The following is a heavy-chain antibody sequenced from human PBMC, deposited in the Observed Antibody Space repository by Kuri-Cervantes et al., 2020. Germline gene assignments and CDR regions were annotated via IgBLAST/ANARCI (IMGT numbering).Heavy chain of an antibody. CDR2: IYSGGST. J-gene: IGHJ4*02. Sequence: GESLKISCAASGFTVSSNYMSWVRQAPGKGLEWVSVIYSGGSTYYADSVKGRFTISRDNSKNTLYLQMNNLRAEDTAMYYCTRAPYFDRNSFDFDYWGQGTLVTVSS. V-gene: IGHV3-53*01. CDR1: GFTVSSNY. CDR3: TRAPYFDRNSFDFDY. D-gene: IGHD3-22*01.